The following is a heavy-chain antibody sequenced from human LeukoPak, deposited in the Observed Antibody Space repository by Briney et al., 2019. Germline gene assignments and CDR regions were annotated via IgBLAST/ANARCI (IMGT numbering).Heavy chain of an antibody. CDR3: ARHMGSSSSGYEGGYYFDY. CDR2: IYYSGST. V-gene: IGHV4-39*01. J-gene: IGHJ4*02. Sequence: SETLSLTCTVSGGSISSSNYYWGWIRQPPGKGLEWIGSIYYSGSTYYNPSLKSRVTISVDTSKNQFSLKLSSVTAADTAVYYCARHMGSSSSGYEGGYYFDYGGQETLVIVSS. CDR1: GGSISSSNYY. D-gene: IGHD6-13*01.